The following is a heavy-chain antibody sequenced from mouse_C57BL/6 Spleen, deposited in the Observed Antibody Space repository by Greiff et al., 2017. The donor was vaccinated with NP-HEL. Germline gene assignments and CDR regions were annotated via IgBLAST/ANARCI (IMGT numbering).Heavy chain of an antibody. CDR3: ARGNLAWFAY. J-gene: IGHJ3*01. Sequence: ESGPGLVKPSQSLALTCSVTGYSITSGYYWNWIRQFPGNKLEWMGYISYDGSNNYNPSLKNRISITRDTSKNQFFLKLNSVTTEDIATYYCARGNLAWFAYWGQGTLVTVSA. CDR1: GYSITSGYY. CDR2: ISYDGSN. V-gene: IGHV3-6*01.